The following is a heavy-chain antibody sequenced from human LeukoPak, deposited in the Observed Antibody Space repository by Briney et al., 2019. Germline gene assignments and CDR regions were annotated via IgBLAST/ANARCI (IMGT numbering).Heavy chain of an antibody. J-gene: IGHJ6*03. V-gene: IGHV3-21*01. Sequence: GGSLRLSCAASGFTFSTYNMNWVRPAPGKGLEWVSSVTSSSSYIYYADSVKGRFTISRDNAKSSLYLQMNSLRDEDTAVYYCARDPYSGNYGDYYYYYMDVWGKGTNVTISS. CDR2: VTSSSSYI. D-gene: IGHD1-26*01. CDR1: GFTFSTYN. CDR3: ARDPYSGNYGDYYYYYMDV.